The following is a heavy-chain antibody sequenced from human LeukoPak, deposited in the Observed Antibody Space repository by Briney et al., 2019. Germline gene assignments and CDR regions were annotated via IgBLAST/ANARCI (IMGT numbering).Heavy chain of an antibody. V-gene: IGHV1-24*01. CDR2: FDPEDGET. D-gene: IGHD5-18*01. CDR1: GYTLTELS. J-gene: IGHJ4*02. CDR3: ATEPGYSYGYSLDY. Sequence: GASVKVSCKVSGYTLTELSMHWVRQAPGKGLEWMGGFDPEDGETIYAQKFQGRVTMTEDTSTDTAYMELSSLRSEDTAVYYCATEPGYSYGYSLDYWGQGTLVTVSS.